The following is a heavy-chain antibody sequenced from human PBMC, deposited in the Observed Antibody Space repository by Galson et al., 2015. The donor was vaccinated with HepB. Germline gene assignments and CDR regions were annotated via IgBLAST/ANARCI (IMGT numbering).Heavy chain of an antibody. J-gene: IGHJ1*01. D-gene: IGHD6-13*01. Sequence: SLRLSCASSGFTFGDYAMSWVRQAPGKGLEWVGFIRSKAYGGTTEYAASVKGRFTISRDDSKSIAYLQMNSLKTEDTAVYYCTRTLAAAGTIRAYFQHWGQGTLVTVSS. CDR2: IRSKAYGGTT. CDR3: TRTLAAAGTIRAYFQH. CDR1: GFTFGDYA. V-gene: IGHV3-49*04.